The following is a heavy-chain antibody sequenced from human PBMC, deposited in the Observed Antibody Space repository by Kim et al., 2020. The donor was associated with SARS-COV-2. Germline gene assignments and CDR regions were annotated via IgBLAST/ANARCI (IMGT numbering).Heavy chain of an antibody. CDR3: ARGSVDYGSGIYYPAY. CDR1: GFTFSIYG. D-gene: IGHD3-10*01. CDR2: IWYDGSNK. Sequence: GGSLRLSCAASGFTFSIYGMHWVRQAPGKGLEWVAVIWYDGSNKYYADSVKGRFTISRDNSKKTLYLQMNSLRAEDTAVYYCARGSVDYGSGIYYPAYWG. J-gene: IGHJ4*01. V-gene: IGHV3-33*01.